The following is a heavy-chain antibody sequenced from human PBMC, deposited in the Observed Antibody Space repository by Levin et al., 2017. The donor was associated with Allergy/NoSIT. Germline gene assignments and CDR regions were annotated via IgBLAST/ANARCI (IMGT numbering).Heavy chain of an antibody. CDR2: IYWDDDL. V-gene: IGHV2-5*02. CDR1: GFSLSTSGVG. CDR3: AHGYYGSGSYTPGDAFDI. D-gene: IGHD3-10*01. J-gene: IGHJ3*02. Sequence: SGPTLVKPTQTLTLTCTFSGFSLSTSGVGVGWIRQPPGKALEWLALIYWDDDLRYSPSLKSRLTITKDTSKNQVVLTMTNMDPVDTATYYCAHGYYGSGSYTPGDAFDIWGQGTMVTVSS.